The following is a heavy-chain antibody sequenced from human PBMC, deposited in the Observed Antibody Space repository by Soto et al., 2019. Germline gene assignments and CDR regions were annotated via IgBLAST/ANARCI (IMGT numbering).Heavy chain of an antibody. CDR2: IYYSGST. CDR1: GGSISSGGHY. V-gene: IGHV4-31*03. CDR3: ARGNGSGYHGEDY. Sequence: SETLSFTSTVSGGSISSGGHYWSWIRQLPGKGLEWIGFIYYSGSTYYNPSLHSRVTISVDSQNQFSLRLSSVTVADTALYYCARGNGSGYHGEDYWGPGTLVTVSS. J-gene: IGHJ4*02. D-gene: IGHD5-12*01.